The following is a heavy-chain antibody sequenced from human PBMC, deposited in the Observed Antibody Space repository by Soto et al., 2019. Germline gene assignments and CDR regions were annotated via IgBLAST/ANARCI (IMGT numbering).Heavy chain of an antibody. Sequence: GGSLRLSCAASGFTFSSYDMHWVRQATGKGLEWVSAIATAGDTYYPGSVKGRFTIARENAKNTLYLQMNSLRAGDTAVYYCARGSSSITIVRVVINNWFDPWGQGTLVTVSS. J-gene: IGHJ5*02. CDR3: ARGSSSITIVRVVINNWFDP. V-gene: IGHV3-13*01. CDR1: GFTFSSYD. CDR2: IATAGDT. D-gene: IGHD3-3*01.